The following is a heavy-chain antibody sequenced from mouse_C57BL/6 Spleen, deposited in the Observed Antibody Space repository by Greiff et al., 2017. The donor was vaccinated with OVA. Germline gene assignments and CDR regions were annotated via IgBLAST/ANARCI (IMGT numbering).Heavy chain of an antibody. CDR3: AREGRRERFFDY. V-gene: IGHV1-4*01. CDR2: INPSSGYT. J-gene: IGHJ2*01. Sequence: QVQLQQSGAELVRPGASVKMSCKASGYTFTSYSMHWVKQRPGQGLEWIGYINPSSGYTKYNQKFKDKATLTADKSSSTAYMQLSSLTSEDSAVYYCAREGRRERFFDYWGQGTTLTVSS. CDR1: GYTFTSYS.